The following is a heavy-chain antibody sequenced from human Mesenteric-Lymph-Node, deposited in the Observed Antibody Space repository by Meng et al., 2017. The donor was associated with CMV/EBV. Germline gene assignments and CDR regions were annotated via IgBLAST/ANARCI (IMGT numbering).Heavy chain of an antibody. Sequence: GGSLRLSCAASGFTFSSYGMHWVRQAPGKGLEWVAFIRYDGSNKNYADSVKGRFTISRDNSKNTLYLQMNSLRAEDTAVYYCARSPGGSYLYYYYYGMDVWGQGTTVTVSS. CDR2: IRYDGSNK. CDR1: GFTFSSYG. CDR3: ARSPGGSYLYYYYYGMDV. V-gene: IGHV3-30*02. D-gene: IGHD3-16*02. J-gene: IGHJ6*02.